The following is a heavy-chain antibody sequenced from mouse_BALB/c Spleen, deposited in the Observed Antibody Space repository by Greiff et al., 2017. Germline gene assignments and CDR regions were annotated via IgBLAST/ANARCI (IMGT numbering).Heavy chain of an antibody. V-gene: IGHV2-9*02. J-gene: IGHJ2*01. D-gene: IGHD2-1*01. CDR1: GFSLTSYG. CDR2: IWAGGST. Sequence: VMLVESGPGLVAPSQSLSITCTVSGFSLTSYGVHWVRRPSGKGLEWLGVIWAGGSTNYNSALMSRLSISKDNSKSQVFLKMNSLQTDDTAMYYCARESWVNYFDYWGQGTTLTVSS. CDR3: ARESWVNYFDY.